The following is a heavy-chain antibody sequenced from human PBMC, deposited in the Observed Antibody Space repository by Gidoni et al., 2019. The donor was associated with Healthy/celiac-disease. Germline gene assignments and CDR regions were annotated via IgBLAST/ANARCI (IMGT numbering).Heavy chain of an antibody. Sequence: EVQLVETGGGLVKSGGSLRLSCAASGCTFSSYSWNWVRQAPGKGREWVSTMSSSSSYIYYADSVKGRFTISRDNAKNSLYLQMNSLRAEDTAVYYCAREGRKGYCSGGSCYEDYWGQGTLVTVSS. CDR3: AREGRKGYCSGGSCYEDY. CDR2: MSSSSSYI. V-gene: IGHV3-21*01. CDR1: GCTFSSYS. J-gene: IGHJ4*02. D-gene: IGHD2-15*01.